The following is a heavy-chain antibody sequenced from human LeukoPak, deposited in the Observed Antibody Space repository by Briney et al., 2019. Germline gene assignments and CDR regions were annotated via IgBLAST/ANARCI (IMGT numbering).Heavy chain of an antibody. J-gene: IGHJ4*02. V-gene: IGHV4-39*01. CDR1: GGSISSSSYY. CDR3: ARHRDFSNYGVFDY. CDR2: IYYSGST. Sequence: SETLSLTCTVSGGSISSSSYYWDWIRQPPGTGLEWIGTIYYSGSTYYNPSLNSRVTISVDTSKNQFSLKLSSVTAADTAVYYCARHRDFSNYGVFDYWGQGTLVTVSS. D-gene: IGHD4-11*01.